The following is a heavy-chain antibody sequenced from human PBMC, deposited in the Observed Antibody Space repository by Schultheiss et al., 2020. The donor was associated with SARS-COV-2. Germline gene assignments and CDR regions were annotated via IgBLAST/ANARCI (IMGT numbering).Heavy chain of an antibody. D-gene: IGHD3-10*01. V-gene: IGHV1-18*01. Sequence: ASVKVSCKASGYTFTSYGISWVRQAPGQGLEWMGWISAYNGNTNYAQKLQGRVTMTTDTSTSTAYMELRSLRSDDTAVYYCARDITMVRGVLRRYRSDAFDIWGQGTMVTVS. CDR1: GYTFTSYG. CDR2: ISAYNGNT. CDR3: ARDITMVRGVLRRYRSDAFDI. J-gene: IGHJ3*02.